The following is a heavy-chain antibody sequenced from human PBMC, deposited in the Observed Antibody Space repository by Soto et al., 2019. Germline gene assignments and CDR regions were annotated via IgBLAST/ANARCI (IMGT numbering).Heavy chain of an antibody. J-gene: IGHJ4*02. CDR2: IYSGGST. CDR1: GFTVSSNY. V-gene: IGHV3-66*01. D-gene: IGHD3-22*01. CDR3: ARGRSGYYYYFDH. Sequence: PGGSLRLSCAASGFTVSSNYMSWVRQAPGKGLEWVSVIYSGGSTYYADSVKGRFTISRDNSKNTLYLQMNSLRAEDTAVYYCARGRSGYYYYFDHWGPGTLVTVSS.